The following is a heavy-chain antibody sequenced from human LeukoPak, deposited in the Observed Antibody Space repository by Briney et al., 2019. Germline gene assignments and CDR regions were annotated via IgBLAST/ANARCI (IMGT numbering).Heavy chain of an antibody. CDR2: IGAYNGNT. D-gene: IGHD4-17*01. Sequence: ASVKVSCKASGYTFTSYGISWVRQAPGQGLEWMGWIGAYNGNTNYAQKLQGRVTMTTDTSTSTAYMELRSLRSDDTAVYYCARGPPTVTYYYYGMDVWGQGTTVTVSS. J-gene: IGHJ6*02. CDR1: GYTFTSYG. CDR3: ARGPPTVTYYYYGMDV. V-gene: IGHV1-18*01.